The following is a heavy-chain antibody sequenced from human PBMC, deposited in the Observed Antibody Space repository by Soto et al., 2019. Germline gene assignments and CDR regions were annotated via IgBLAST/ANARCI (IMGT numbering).Heavy chain of an antibody. Sequence: GGSLRLSCAASGFTFSSYGMHWVRQAPGKGLEWVAVISYDGSNKYYADSVKGRFTISRDNSKNTLYLQMNSLRAEDTAVYYCAKNQGYYDSSGHMGIAYRGQGTLVTVS. CDR2: ISYDGSNK. D-gene: IGHD3-22*01. CDR3: AKNQGYYDSSGHMGIAY. V-gene: IGHV3-30*18. J-gene: IGHJ4*02. CDR1: GFTFSSYG.